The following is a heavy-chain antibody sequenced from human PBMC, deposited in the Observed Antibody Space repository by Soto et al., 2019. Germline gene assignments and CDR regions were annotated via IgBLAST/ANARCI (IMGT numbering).Heavy chain of an antibody. V-gene: IGHV3-30-3*01. J-gene: IGHJ5*02. Sequence: QVQLVESGGGVVQPGRSLRLSCAASGFTFSSYVMHWVRQAPGKGLEWVAVISYDGSNKYYADSVKGRFTISRDNSKKTLYLQMNSLRAEDTAVYYCAGEGGSYYRTLDPWGQGTLVTVSS. CDR1: GFTFSSYV. D-gene: IGHD1-26*01. CDR2: ISYDGSNK. CDR3: AGEGGSYYRTLDP.